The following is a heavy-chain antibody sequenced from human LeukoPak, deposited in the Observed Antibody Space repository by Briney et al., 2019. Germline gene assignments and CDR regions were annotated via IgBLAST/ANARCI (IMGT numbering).Heavy chain of an antibody. CDR3: ARANLDYYDSSGNGGDY. J-gene: IGHJ4*02. Sequence: GGSLRLSCAASGFTFSSYSMNWVRQAPGKGLEWVSSISSSSSYIYYADSVKGRFTISRDNAKNSLYLQMNSLRAEDTAAYYCARANLDYYDSSGNGGDYWGQGTLVTVSS. CDR2: ISSSSSYI. CDR1: GFTFSSYS. V-gene: IGHV3-21*01. D-gene: IGHD3-22*01.